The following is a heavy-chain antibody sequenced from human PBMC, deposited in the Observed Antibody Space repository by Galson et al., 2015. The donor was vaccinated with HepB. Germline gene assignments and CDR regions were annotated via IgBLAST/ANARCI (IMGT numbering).Heavy chain of an antibody. V-gene: IGHV4-59*01. CDR3: ARDRYEGAFDY. D-gene: IGHD2-2*01. J-gene: IGHJ4*02. CDR1: GGSISSYY. CDR2: IYYSGST. Sequence: ETLSLTCTVSGGSISSYYWSWIRQPPGKGLEWIGYIYYSGSTNYNPSLKSRVTISVDTSKNQFSLKLSSVTAADTAVYYCARDRYEGAFDYWGQGTLVTVSS.